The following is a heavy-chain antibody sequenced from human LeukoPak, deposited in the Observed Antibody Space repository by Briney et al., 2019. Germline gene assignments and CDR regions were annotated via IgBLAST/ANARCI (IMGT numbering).Heavy chain of an antibody. CDR3: ARDFNYGDFDY. Sequence: GGSLRLSCAASGFTFSSYAMHWVRQAPGKGLEWVAVISYDAYREYHADSVKGRFTISRDNSKNTLYLQMNSLRVEDTAVYYCARDFNYGDFDYWGQGTLVTVSS. D-gene: IGHD4/OR15-4a*01. V-gene: IGHV3-30-3*01. CDR1: GFTFSSYA. J-gene: IGHJ4*02. CDR2: ISYDAYRE.